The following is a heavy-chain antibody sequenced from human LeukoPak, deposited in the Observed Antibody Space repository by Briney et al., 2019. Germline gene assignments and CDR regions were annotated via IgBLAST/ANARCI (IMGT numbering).Heavy chain of an antibody. J-gene: IGHJ3*02. CDR2: INPKSGDT. CDR3: ASYFTILTGYYTGDAFDM. V-gene: IGHV1-2*02. CDR1: GYTFTDYY. D-gene: IGHD3-9*01. Sequence: ASVKVSCKTSGYTFTDYYIHWVRQAPGQGLVWMGWINPKSGDTKYGQTFQGRVTMTRDRSITTAYMELSRLRSDDTAVYYCASYFTILTGYYTGDAFDMWGQGTMVSVSS.